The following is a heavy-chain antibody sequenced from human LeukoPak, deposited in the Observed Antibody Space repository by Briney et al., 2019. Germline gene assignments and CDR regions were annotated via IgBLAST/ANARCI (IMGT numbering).Heavy chain of an antibody. D-gene: IGHD3-10*01. J-gene: IGHJ4*01. V-gene: IGHV4-59*01. CDR3: AGDTYGFDC. CDR1: GASISSYY. CDR2: IYYDGNTGST. Sequence: ETPSLTCTVSGASISSYYWSWIRQPPGKGLEWIAYIYYDGNTGSTYYSPSLKSRVTIAADTSENQFSLKLNSVTAADTAVYYCAGDTYGFDCWGQGSLVTVSS.